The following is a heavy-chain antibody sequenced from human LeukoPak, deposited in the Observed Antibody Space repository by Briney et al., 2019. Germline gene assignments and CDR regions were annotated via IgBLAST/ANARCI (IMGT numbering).Heavy chain of an antibody. CDR1: GGSITQTHY. J-gene: IGHJ4*02. Sequence: SETLSLTCDVSGGSITQTHYWTWVRQPPGKGLEWIGEVNLQGSTNYNPSLMGRVPISVDTSENHVSLQLTSVTAADTAVYYCAREGGPYRPLDYSGQGTLVTVS. CDR3: AREGGPYRPLDY. V-gene: IGHV4-4*02. CDR2: VNLQGST. D-gene: IGHD3-16*01.